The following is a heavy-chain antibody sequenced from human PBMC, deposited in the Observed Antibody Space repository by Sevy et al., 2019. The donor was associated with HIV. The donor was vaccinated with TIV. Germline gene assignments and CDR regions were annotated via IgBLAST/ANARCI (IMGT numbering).Heavy chain of an antibody. CDR2: IYPGDSDT. CDR3: ARGARGTLPSYYYYPMDV. J-gene: IGHJ6*02. CDR1: GYRFTDYW. Sequence: GESLKISCKGSGYRFTDYWIVWVRQMPGKGLEWMGIIYPGDSDTTYSPSFQGQVTISVDKSISTAYLQWRSLKASDTAIFYCARGARGTLPSYYYYPMDVWAQGTTVTVSS. V-gene: IGHV5-51*01. D-gene: IGHD1-1*01.